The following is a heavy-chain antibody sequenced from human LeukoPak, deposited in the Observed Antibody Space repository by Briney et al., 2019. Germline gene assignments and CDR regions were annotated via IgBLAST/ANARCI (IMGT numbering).Heavy chain of an antibody. J-gene: IGHJ6*03. Sequence: SETLSLTCTVSGGSISSYYWSWIRQPAGKGLEWIGRIYTSGSTNYNPSLKSRVTMSVDTSKNQFSLKLSSVTAADTAVYYCARDRWFGELSPFYYMDVWGKGTTVTASS. CDR3: ARDRWFGELSPFYYMDV. V-gene: IGHV4-4*07. CDR1: GGSISSYY. CDR2: IYTSGST. D-gene: IGHD3-10*01.